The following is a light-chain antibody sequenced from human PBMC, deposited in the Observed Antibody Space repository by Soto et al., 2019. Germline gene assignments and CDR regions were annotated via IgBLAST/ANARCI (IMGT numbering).Light chain of an antibody. CDR2: GAS. V-gene: IGKV3-20*01. J-gene: IGKJ4*01. CDR1: HSLRGRY. CDR3: QQYHNWPPLT. Sequence: DTVLTQSPGTLCLAPGERGTLSCRGSHSLRGRYLAWYQQKPGQAPRLLFYGASSRATGVPDRFSVSGSGTDLTLTISRLEPEDFAVYYCQQYHNWPPLTFGGGTKVDIK.